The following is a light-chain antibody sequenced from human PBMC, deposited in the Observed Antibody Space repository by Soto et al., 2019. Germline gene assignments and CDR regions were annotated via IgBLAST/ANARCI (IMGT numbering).Light chain of an antibody. J-gene: IGKJ1*01. Sequence: EIVMTQSPATLSVSPGERATLSCRASQSVSSNLAWYQQKPGQAPRLLIYGASTRATGITARFSGSGSGTEFTLTISSLQSEDCAVYYCQHYNNWPRTFGQGTKVEIK. CDR3: QHYNNWPRT. V-gene: IGKV3-15*01. CDR2: GAS. CDR1: QSVSSN.